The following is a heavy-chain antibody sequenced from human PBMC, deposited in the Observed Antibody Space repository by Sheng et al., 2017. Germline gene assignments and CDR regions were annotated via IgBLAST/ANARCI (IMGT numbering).Heavy chain of an antibody. D-gene: IGHD2-2*02. CDR1: GGSFSGYY. CDR2: INHSGST. Sequence: QVQLQQWGAGLLKPSETLSLTCAVYGGSFSGYYWSWIRQPPGKGLEWIGEINHSGSTNYNPSLKSRVTISVDTSKNQFSLKLSSVTAADTAVYYCASSKCSSTSCYMEYYYYYGMDVWGQGDHG. J-gene: IGHJ6*02. CDR3: ASSKCSSTSCYMEYYYYYGMDV. V-gene: IGHV4-34*01.